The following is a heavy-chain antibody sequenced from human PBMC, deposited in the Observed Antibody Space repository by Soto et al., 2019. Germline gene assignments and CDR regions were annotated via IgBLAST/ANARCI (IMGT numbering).Heavy chain of an antibody. V-gene: IGHV3-48*01. D-gene: IGHD5-18*01. CDR2: ISSSSSTI. CDR3: ARGYGRNFDY. CDR1: GVTFSSYS. J-gene: IGHJ4*02. Sequence: GGSLRLSCAASGVTFSSYSMNWVRQAPGKGLEWVSYISSSSSTIYYADSVKGRFTISRDNAKNSLYLQMNSLRAADTAIYYCARGYGRNFDYWGQGTLVTVSS.